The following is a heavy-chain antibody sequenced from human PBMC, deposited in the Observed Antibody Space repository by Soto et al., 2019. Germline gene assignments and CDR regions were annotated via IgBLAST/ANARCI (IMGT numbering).Heavy chain of an antibody. CDR3: ARDYYDSSAPGNNWFDP. CDR2: ISSSSSYT. J-gene: IGHJ5*02. Sequence: GSLRLSCAASGFTFSDYYMSWIRQAPGKGLEWVSYISSSSSYTNYADSVKGRFTISRDNAKNSLYLQMNSLRAEDTAVYYCARDYYDSSAPGNNWFDPWGQGTLVTVSS. V-gene: IGHV3-11*05. CDR1: GFTFSDYY. D-gene: IGHD3-22*01.